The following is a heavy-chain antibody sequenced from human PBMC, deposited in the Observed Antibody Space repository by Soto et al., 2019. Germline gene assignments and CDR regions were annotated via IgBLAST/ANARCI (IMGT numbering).Heavy chain of an antibody. Sequence: ASVKVSCKASGYTFTSYAMHWVRQAPGQGLEWMGWISAYNGNTNYAQNLQGRVTMTTDTSTSTAYMELRSLRSDDTAVYYCAREGIATAGMDSWFDPWGQGTLVTVSS. CDR3: AREGIATAGMDSWFDP. CDR2: ISAYNGNT. J-gene: IGHJ5*02. D-gene: IGHD6-13*01. CDR1: GYTFTSYA. V-gene: IGHV1-18*01.